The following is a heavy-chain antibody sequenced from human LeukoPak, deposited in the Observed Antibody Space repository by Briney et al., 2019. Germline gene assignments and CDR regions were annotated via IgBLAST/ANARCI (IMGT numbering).Heavy chain of an antibody. J-gene: IGHJ3*02. D-gene: IGHD3-10*01. CDR3: ASTGDYGSGSYSAFDI. V-gene: IGHV4-4*07. CDR2: IYYSGSA. Sequence: SETLSLTCTVSGGSISSYYWSWIRQPAGKGLEWIGRIYYSGSANYNPSLKSRVTISVDTSKNQFSLKLSSVTAADTAVYYCASTGDYGSGSYSAFDIWGQGTMVTVSS. CDR1: GGSISSYY.